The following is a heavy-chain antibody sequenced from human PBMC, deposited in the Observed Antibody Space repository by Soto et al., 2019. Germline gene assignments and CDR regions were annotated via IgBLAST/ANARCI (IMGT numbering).Heavy chain of an antibody. J-gene: IGHJ3*02. CDR1: GFTFSYYW. CDR2: IHSDGSST. Sequence: GGSLRLSCAASGFTFSYYWMHWVRHAPGQGLGWVSHIHSDGSSTTYADSVKGRFTISRDNSKNTLYLQMNSLRAEDTAVYYCARDRAGFSGELVGGAFDIWGQGTMVTVSS. V-gene: IGHV3-74*01. CDR3: ARDRAGFSGELVGGAFDI. D-gene: IGHD6-19*01.